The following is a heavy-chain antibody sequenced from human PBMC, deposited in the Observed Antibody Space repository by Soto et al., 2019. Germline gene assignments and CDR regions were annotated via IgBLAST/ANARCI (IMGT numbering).Heavy chain of an antibody. Sequence: EVQLVESGGGLVQPGRSLRLSCAAPGFTFDDYAMHWVRQAPGKGLEWVSGISWNSGSIGYADSVKGRFTISRDNAKNSLYLQMNSLRAEDTALYYCAKDVNYYGSGTIVGYFDYWGQGTLVTVSS. V-gene: IGHV3-9*01. D-gene: IGHD3-10*01. J-gene: IGHJ4*02. CDR3: AKDVNYYGSGTIVGYFDY. CDR1: GFTFDDYA. CDR2: ISWNSGSI.